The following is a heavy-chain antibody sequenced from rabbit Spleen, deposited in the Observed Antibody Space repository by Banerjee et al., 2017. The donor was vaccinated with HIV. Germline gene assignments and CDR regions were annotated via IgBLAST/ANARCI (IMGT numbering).Heavy chain of an antibody. CDR3: AGGYSGIYFNL. CDR1: GSSFSSGYY. V-gene: IGHV1S45*01. CDR2: NGSGSATA. D-gene: IGHD1-1*01. Sequence: QEQLEESGGGLDKPGASLILTCKSAGSSFSSGYYICWVRQAAGKGLEWIGCNGSGSATAWCASWAKGRFTISKTSSTTVTLQMTGLATAETASYFCAGGYSGIYFNLWGPGTLVTVS. J-gene: IGHJ4*01.